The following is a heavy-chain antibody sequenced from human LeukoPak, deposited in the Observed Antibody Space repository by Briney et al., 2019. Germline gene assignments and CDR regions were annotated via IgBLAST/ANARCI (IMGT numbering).Heavy chain of an antibody. J-gene: IGHJ3*02. CDR3: AITYYDFWSGSHDAFDI. V-gene: IGHV4-38-2*02. CDR1: GYSISSGYY. CDR2: IYYSGST. D-gene: IGHD3-3*01. Sequence: PSETLSLTCTVSGYSISSGYYWGWIRQPPGKGLEWIGSIYYSGSTYYNPSLKSRVTISVDTSKNQFSLKLSSVTAADTAVYYCAITYYDFWSGSHDAFDIWGQGTMVTVSS.